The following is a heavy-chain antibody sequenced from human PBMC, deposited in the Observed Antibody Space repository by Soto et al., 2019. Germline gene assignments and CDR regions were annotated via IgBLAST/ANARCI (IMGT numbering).Heavy chain of an antibody. CDR2: IYYSGST. J-gene: IGHJ4*02. CDR3: AISARIVGATY. CDR1: GGSISSSSYY. Sequence: SETLSLTCTVSGGSISSSSYYWGWIRQPPGKGLEWIGSIYYSGSTYYNPSLKSRVTISVDTSKNQFSLKLSSVTAADTAVYYCAISARIVGATYWGQGTLVTVS. D-gene: IGHD1-26*01. V-gene: IGHV4-39*01.